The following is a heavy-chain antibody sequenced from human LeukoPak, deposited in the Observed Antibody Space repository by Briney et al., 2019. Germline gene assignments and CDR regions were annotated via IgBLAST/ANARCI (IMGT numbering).Heavy chain of an antibody. Sequence: SDTLSLPYSLWGGSLSSYYWLWLRQPPGKGVEGIGYIYYSGSTSHNPSPRSRVPISVDTSKNNFSLKLTSVTAADTAVYYCARYSGSYPHDAFDIGRQRTMVTVSS. V-gene: IGHV4-59*07. J-gene: IGHJ3*02. D-gene: IGHD1-26*01. CDR3: ARYSGSYPHDAFDI. CDR2: IYYSGST. CDR1: GGSLSSYY.